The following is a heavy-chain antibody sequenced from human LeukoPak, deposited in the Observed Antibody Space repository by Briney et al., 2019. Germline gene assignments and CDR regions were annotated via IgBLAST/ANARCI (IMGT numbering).Heavy chain of an antibody. CDR2: IYYSGST. CDR3: ARGAFHFDY. Sequence: SETLSLTCTVSGGSISSYYWSWIRQPPGKGLEWIGYIYYSGSTNYNPSLKSRVTISVDTSKNQFSLKLSPVTAADTAVYYCARGAFHFDYWGQGTLVTVSS. J-gene: IGHJ4*02. V-gene: IGHV4-59*01. CDR1: GGSISSYY.